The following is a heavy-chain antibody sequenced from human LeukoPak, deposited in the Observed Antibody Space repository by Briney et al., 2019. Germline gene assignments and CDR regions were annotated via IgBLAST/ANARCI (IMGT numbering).Heavy chain of an antibody. CDR2: INSSGGST. J-gene: IGHJ4*02. CDR3: AKEPGEGAGSYYNY. CDR1: GFTFSNYA. D-gene: IGHD3-10*01. Sequence: HPGGSLRLSCAASGFTFSNYAMNWVRQAPGKGLEWVSVINSSGGSTYYADSVKGRFTISRDNSKNTLFLQMNSLRAEDTAVYYCAKEPGEGAGSYYNYWGQGTLVTVSS. V-gene: IGHV3-23*01.